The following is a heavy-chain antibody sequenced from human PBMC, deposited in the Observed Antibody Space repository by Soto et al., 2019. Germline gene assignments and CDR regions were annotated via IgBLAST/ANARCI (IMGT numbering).Heavy chain of an antibody. CDR3: ASDRHSSRFPLCMDV. D-gene: IGHD6-13*01. V-gene: IGHV3-74*01. CDR2: INSDGSST. J-gene: IGHJ6*02. CDR1: GFTFSSYW. Sequence: EVQLVESGGGLVQPGGPLRLSCAASGFTFSSYWMHWVRQAPGKGLVWVSRINSDGSSTSYADYVKGRFTISRDNAKNALDLQMNSLRAEDTAVYYCASDRHSSRFPLCMDVWGQGTTVTVSS.